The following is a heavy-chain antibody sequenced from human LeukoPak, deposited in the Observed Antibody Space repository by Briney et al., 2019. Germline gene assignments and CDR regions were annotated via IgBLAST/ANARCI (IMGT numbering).Heavy chain of an antibody. Sequence: SGTLSLTCGVSGRSISNTNWWTWVRHPPGNGLDWIGEVNLQGSTNYNPSLKSRVAISVDKSENHISLNLTSVTAADTAVYYCAREGGPYRPLDYSGQGTLVTVAS. CDR2: VNLQGST. CDR1: GRSISNTNW. J-gene: IGHJ4*02. V-gene: IGHV4-4*02. CDR3: AREGGPYRPLDY.